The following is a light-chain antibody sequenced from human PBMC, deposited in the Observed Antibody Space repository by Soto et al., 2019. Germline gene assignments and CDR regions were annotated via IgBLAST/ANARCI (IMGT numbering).Light chain of an antibody. V-gene: IGKV1-12*01. J-gene: IGKJ1*01. CDR3: QQASSFPPT. CDR1: QGIAGC. Sequence: DVQMTQSPASVSASVGDRVIITCRASQGIAGCLAWYQQKPGKAPELLIYAASTLQSGVPSRFSGSGSGTDFTLTITNLQPEDFATYFCQQASSFPPTFGQGTKVDI. CDR2: AAS.